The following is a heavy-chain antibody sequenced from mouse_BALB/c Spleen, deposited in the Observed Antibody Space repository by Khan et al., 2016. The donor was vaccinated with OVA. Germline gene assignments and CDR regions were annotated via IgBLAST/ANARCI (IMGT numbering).Heavy chain of an antibody. V-gene: IGHV5-6-3*01. Sequence: EVELVESGGGLVQPGGSLKLSCAASGFTFSSYGMSWVRQTPDKRLELVATINSNGGITYYPDSVKGRFTISRDNAKNTLYPQMTSLKSEDTAMYYCTRGLYDGYYYYYGMDYWGQGTSVTVSS. D-gene: IGHD2-3*01. CDR1: GFTFSSYG. CDR3: TRGLYDGYYYYYGMDY. CDR2: INSNGGIT. J-gene: IGHJ4*01.